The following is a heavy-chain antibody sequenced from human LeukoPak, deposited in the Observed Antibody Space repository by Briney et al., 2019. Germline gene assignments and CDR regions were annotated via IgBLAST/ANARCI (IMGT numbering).Heavy chain of an antibody. V-gene: IGHV3-7*01. CDR3: GRFGYVAAVDS. CDR1: GFAFSAYW. J-gene: IGHJ4*02. Sequence: GGSLRLSCGASGFAFSAYWMTWLRQAPGKVLEFVANIEPDGSATYYVDSVKGRFTISRDNAKNLLYLQMNSLRAEDSAVYHCGRFGYVAAVDSWSQGALVTVSS. D-gene: IGHD2-15*01. CDR2: IEPDGSAT.